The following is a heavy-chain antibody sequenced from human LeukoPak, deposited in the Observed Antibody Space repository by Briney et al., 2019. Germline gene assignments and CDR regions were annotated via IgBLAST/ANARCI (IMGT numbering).Heavy chain of an antibody. Sequence: SETLSLTCTVSDDSISDYYRGWIRQPPGKGLEWIGYFHNSGTSTYNPSHKSRVTISADTSKNQFSLKLNSLTTADTAVYYCTRGAGWLIDYWGQGILVTVSS. D-gene: IGHD3-16*01. CDR2: FHNSGTS. V-gene: IGHV4-59*01. CDR3: TRGAGWLIDY. J-gene: IGHJ4*02. CDR1: DDSISDYY.